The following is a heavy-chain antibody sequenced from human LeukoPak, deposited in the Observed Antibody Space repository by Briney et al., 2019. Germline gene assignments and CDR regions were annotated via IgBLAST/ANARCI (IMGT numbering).Heavy chain of an antibody. V-gene: IGHV1-69*13. J-gene: IGHJ3*02. CDR3: ARDMAGYSSSSRAFDI. CDR2: IIPIFGTA. D-gene: IGHD6-6*01. Sequence: GASVKVSCKASGGTFGSYAISWVRQAPGQGLEWMGGIIPIFGTANYAQKFQGRVTITADESTSTAYMELCSLRSEDTAVYYCARDMAGYSSSSRAFDIWGQGIMVTVSS. CDR1: GGTFGSYA.